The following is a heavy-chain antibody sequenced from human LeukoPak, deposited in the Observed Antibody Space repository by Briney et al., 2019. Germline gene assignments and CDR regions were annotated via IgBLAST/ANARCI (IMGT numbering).Heavy chain of an antibody. CDR1: GGSISSGSYY. CDR3: ARNDYGDYEGY. CDR2: IYTSGST. J-gene: IGHJ4*02. D-gene: IGHD4-17*01. Sequence: SQTLSLTCTVSGGSISSGSYYWSWIRQPAGKGLEWIGRIYTSGSTNYNPSLKSRVTISVDTSKNQFSLKLSSVTAADTAVYYCARNDYGDYEGYWGQGTLVTVSS. V-gene: IGHV4-61*02.